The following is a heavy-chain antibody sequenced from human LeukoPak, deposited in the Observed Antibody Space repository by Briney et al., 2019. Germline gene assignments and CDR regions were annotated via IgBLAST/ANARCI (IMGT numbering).Heavy chain of an antibody. CDR2: IKQDGSEK. CDR3: ARERSVLTGYYWWYYYYGMDV. J-gene: IGHJ6*02. V-gene: IGHV3-7*01. CDR1: GFTFSSYW. Sequence: HPGGSLRLSCAASGFTFSSYWMSWVRQAPGKGLEWVANIKQDGSEKYYVDSVKGRFTISRDNAKNSLYLQMNSLRAEDTAVYYCARERSVLTGYYWWYYYYGMDVWGQGTTVTVSS. D-gene: IGHD3-9*01.